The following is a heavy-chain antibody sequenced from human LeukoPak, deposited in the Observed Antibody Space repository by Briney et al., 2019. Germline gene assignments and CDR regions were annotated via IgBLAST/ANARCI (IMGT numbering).Heavy chain of an antibody. Sequence: SETLSLTCTVSGGSISSYYWSWIRQPPGKGLEWIGYIYYSGSTNYNPSLKSRVTISVDTSKNQFSLKLSSVTAADTAVYYCARNTPRYRYYYDSSGYYNNWFDPWGQGTLVTVSS. D-gene: IGHD3-22*01. CDR2: IYYSGST. J-gene: IGHJ5*02. CDR1: GGSISSYY. V-gene: IGHV4-59*01. CDR3: ARNTPRYRYYYDSSGYYNNWFDP.